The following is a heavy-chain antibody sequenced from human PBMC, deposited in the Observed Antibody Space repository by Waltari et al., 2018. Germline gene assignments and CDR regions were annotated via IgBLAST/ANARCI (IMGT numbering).Heavy chain of an antibody. CDR1: GFTFISYS. J-gene: IGHJ4*02. D-gene: IGHD5-18*01. CDR3: ARGPDTAMVNFDY. CDR2: ISSSSSYI. Sequence: EVQLVESGGGLVKPGGSLRLSCAASGFTFISYSMNWVRQAPGKGLEWVSSISSSSSYIYYADSVKGRFTSSRDNAKNSLYLQMNSLRAEDTAVYYCARGPDTAMVNFDYWGQGTLVTVSS. V-gene: IGHV3-21*01.